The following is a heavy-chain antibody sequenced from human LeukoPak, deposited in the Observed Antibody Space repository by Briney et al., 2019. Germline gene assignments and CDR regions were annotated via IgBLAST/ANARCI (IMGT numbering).Heavy chain of an antibody. Sequence: GESLQISCKGSGYSFTSYWSRRVRQMPGKGLEWMGRIDPSDYYTNYSPSSQGAVTTSADKSTRTAYLQWSSLEASDTAMYYCSIQSSFQWWDPWGQGTLVTVSS. CDR3: SIQSSFQWWDP. D-gene: IGHD2-8*01. CDR1: GYSFTSYW. V-gene: IGHV5-10-1*01. J-gene: IGHJ5*02. CDR2: IDPSDYYT.